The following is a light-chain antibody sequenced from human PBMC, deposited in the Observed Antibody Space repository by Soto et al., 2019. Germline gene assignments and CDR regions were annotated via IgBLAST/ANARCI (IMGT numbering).Light chain of an antibody. CDR1: QSIGRN. V-gene: IGKV4-1*01. J-gene: IGKJ1*01. CDR3: QQYYIPRWT. CDR2: WAS. Sequence: VQMTQSPASLSASVGDRVTISCRASQSIGRNLDWYQQKPGQPPKLLIYWASTRESGVPDRFSGSGSGTDFTLTISSLQAEDVAVYYCQQYYIPRWTFGQGTKVDI.